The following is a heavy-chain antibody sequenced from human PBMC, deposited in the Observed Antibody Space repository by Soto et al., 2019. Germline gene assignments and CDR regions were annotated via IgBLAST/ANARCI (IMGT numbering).Heavy chain of an antibody. CDR1: GYTFTSYG. CDR3: ARDPALDTAMVNDYFGMDV. V-gene: IGHV1-18*01. D-gene: IGHD5-18*01. CDR2: ISAYNGHT. Sequence: QVQLVQSGAEVKKPGASVKVSCKASGYTFTSYGISWVRQAPGLGLEWMGWISAYNGHTKYAQKFQGRVTMTTDTSTTTVYMELRSLRSDDTAVYYCARDPALDTAMVNDYFGMDVWGQGTTVTVSS. J-gene: IGHJ6*02.